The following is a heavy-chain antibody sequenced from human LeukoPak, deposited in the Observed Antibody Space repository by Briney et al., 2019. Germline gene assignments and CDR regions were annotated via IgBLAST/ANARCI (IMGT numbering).Heavy chain of an antibody. CDR2: ISGSGTI. D-gene: IGHD3-10*01. V-gene: IGHV4-4*07. J-gene: IGHJ5*02. Sequence: NPSETLSLICTVSGGSINSYWSWIRQPAGKGLAWIGRISGSGTITYNPALQSRLSISIDASKNQFSLKLMSVTAADTAVYYCARDSGTTGEVKFDPWGQGTLVTVSS. CDR1: GGSINSY. CDR3: ARDSGTTGEVKFDP.